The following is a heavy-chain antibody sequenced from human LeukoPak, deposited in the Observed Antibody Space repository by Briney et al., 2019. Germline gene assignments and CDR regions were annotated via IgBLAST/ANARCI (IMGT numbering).Heavy chain of an antibody. J-gene: IGHJ4*02. CDR2: IYHSGST. V-gene: IGHV4-30-2*01. Sequence: SETLSLTCAVSGGSISSGGYSWSWIRQPPGKGLEWIGYIYHSGSTYYNPSLKSRVTISVDRSKNQFSLKLSSATAADTAVYYCARNDWNDPSSLDYWGQGTLVTVSS. CDR3: ARNDWNDPSSLDY. D-gene: IGHD1-1*01. CDR1: GGSISSGGYS.